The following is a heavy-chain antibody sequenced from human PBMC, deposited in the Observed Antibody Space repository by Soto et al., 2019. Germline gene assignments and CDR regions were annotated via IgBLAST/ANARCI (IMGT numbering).Heavy chain of an antibody. Sequence: SETLSLTCTVSGGPISSSSYYWGWIRQPPGKGLEWIGYIYHSGSTYYNPSLKSRVTISVDRSKNHFSLKLSFVTAADTAVYYCARGPNYDILTGFSAIDYWGQGTLVTVSS. CDR3: ARGPNYDILTGFSAIDY. V-gene: IGHV4-30-2*01. CDR2: IYHSGST. CDR1: GGPISSSSYY. D-gene: IGHD3-9*01. J-gene: IGHJ4*02.